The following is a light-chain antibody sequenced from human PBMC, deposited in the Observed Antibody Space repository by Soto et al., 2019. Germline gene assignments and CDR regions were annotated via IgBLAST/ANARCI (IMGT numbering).Light chain of an antibody. J-gene: IGKJ1*01. CDR3: QQYGSSPRSGT. CDR2: GAS. V-gene: IGKV3-20*01. CDR1: QSASGSY. Sequence: EIVLTQSPGTLSLSPGERATLSCRASQSASGSYLAWYQQKPGQAPRLLIYGASSRATGIPDRFSGSGFGTDFTLTISRLEPEDFAVYYCQQYGSSPRSGTFGQGTKVEI.